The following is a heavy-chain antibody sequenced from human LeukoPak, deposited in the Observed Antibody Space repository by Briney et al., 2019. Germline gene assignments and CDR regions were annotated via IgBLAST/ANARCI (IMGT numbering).Heavy chain of an antibody. V-gene: IGHV3-30*18. J-gene: IGHJ4*02. CDR3: AKAEYSSGWRNFDY. Sequence: GGSLRLSCAASGFTFSSYGMHWVRQAPGKGLEWVAVISYDGSNKFYADSVKGRFAISRDNSKNTLYLQMNSLRAEDTAVYYCAKAEYSSGWRNFDYWGQGTLVTVSS. D-gene: IGHD6-19*01. CDR2: ISYDGSNK. CDR1: GFTFSSYG.